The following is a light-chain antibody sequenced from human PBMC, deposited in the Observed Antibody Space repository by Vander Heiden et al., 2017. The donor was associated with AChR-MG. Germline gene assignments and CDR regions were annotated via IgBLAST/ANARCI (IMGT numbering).Light chain of an antibody. Sequence: ELVLTQSPATLSVSPGERATLSCRASESVTTNLAWYQQKQGQAPRLLIYSASTRATGVPARFSGSESGTDFTLIINSLQSEDFAVYYCQQDNSWPGTFGQGTKVELK. CDR1: ESVTTN. CDR2: SAS. J-gene: IGKJ1*01. V-gene: IGKV3-15*01. CDR3: QQDNSWPGT.